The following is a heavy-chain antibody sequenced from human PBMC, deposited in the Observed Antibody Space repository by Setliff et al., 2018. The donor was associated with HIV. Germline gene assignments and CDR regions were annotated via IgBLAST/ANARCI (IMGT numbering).Heavy chain of an antibody. Sequence: ASVKVSCKASGYTLTSYYMHWVRQAPGQGLEWMGIINPSSGSTTYAQKFQGRVTTTRDTSTSTVYMELSSLRSEDTAVYYCARDPAPSSSASYFQHWGQGTPVTVSS. CDR2: INPSSGST. D-gene: IGHD6-6*01. V-gene: IGHV1-46*01. J-gene: IGHJ1*01. CDR1: GYTLTSYY. CDR3: ARDPAPSSSASYFQH.